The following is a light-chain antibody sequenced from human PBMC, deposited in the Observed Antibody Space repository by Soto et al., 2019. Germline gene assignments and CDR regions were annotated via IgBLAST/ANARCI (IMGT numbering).Light chain of an antibody. CDR3: QQYNNWLWT. V-gene: IGKV3-15*01. Sequence: IVMPQCLATLYVSPGARATLSCGASQRVSSNLAWYQQKPGQAPRLLIYGASTRATGIPARFSGSGSGTEFTLTISSLQAEDFAVYYCQQYNNWLWTFGQGTKVDIK. J-gene: IGKJ1*01. CDR1: QRVSSN. CDR2: GAS.